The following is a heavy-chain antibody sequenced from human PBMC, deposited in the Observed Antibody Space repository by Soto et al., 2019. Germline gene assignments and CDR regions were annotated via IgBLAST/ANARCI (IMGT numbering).Heavy chain of an antibody. CDR1: GHTFTSYG. J-gene: IGHJ5*02. D-gene: IGHD3-3*01. CDR2: ISAYNGNT. V-gene: IGHV1-18*01. CDR3: ARVRVTIFGVVIHYNNWFDP. Sequence: ASVKVSCKASGHTFTSYGISWVRQAPGQGLEWMGWISAYNGNTNYAQKLQGRVTMTTDTSTSTAYMELRSLRSDDTAVYYCARVRVTIFGVVIHYNNWFDPWGQGTLVTVSS.